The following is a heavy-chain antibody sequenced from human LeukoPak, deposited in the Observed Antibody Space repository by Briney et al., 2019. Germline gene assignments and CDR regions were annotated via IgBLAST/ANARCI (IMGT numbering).Heavy chain of an antibody. J-gene: IGHJ4*02. D-gene: IGHD6-6*01. CDR3: ARGPLSGIAARPADY. V-gene: IGHV1-18*04. Sequence: ASVKVSCKASGYTFTGYYMHWVRQAPGQGLEWMGWISAYNGNTNYAQKLQGRVTMTTDTSTSTAYMELRSLRSDDTAVYYCARGPLSGIAARPADYWGQGTLVTVSS. CDR1: GYTFTGYY. CDR2: ISAYNGNT.